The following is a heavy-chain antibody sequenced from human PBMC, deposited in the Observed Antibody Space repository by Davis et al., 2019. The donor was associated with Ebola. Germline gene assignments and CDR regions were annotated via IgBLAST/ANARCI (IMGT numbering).Heavy chain of an antibody. V-gene: IGHV3-48*01. CDR1: GFTFSSYS. CDR2: ISSSSSTI. Sequence: PGGSLRLSCAASGFTFSSYSMNWVRQAPGKGLEWVSYISSSSSTIYYADSVKGRFTISRDNSKNTVYLQLNSLRAEDTAVYYCAKSGLSFGVVKYHYGMDVWGKGTTVTVSS. D-gene: IGHD3-3*01. J-gene: IGHJ6*04. CDR3: AKSGLSFGVVKYHYGMDV.